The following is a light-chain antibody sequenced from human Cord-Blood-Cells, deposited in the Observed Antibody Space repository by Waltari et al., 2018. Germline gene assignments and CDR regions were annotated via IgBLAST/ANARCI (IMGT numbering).Light chain of an antibody. CDR3: QQRSSYT. J-gene: IGKJ2*01. V-gene: IGKV3-11*01. CDR1: QSVSSY. Sequence: TQSPATLSLSPGERATLSCSASQSVSSYLAWYQQKPGQAPRLLIYDASNRATGIPARFSGSGSGTDFTLTISSLEPEDFAVYYCQQRSSYTFGQGTKLEIK. CDR2: DAS.